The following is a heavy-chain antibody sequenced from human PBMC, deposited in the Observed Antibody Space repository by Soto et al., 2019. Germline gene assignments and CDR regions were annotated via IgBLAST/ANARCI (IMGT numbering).Heavy chain of an antibody. Sequence: GAPRPFRPASGFTVCDFKKNRVPQAPGKGLEWVSLITWNGGNTYYADSVKGRFTISRDGTTESVSLQMTSLKREDTGLYYCARETLSFGSALDVWGQGTMVTVSS. CDR1: GFTVCDFK. J-gene: IGHJ6*02. CDR3: ARETLSFGSALDV. V-gene: IGHV3-43*01. D-gene: IGHD3-3*01. CDR2: ITWNGGNT.